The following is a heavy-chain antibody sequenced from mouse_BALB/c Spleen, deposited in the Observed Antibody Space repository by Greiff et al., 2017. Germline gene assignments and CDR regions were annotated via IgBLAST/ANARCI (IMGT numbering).Heavy chain of an antibody. CDR2: IWSGGST. V-gene: IGHV2-2*02. CDR3: ATNWDDAMDY. Sequence: QVHVKQSGPGLVQPSQSLSITCTVSGFSLTSYGVHWVRQSPGKGLEWLGVIWSGGSTDYNAAFISRLSISKDNSKSQVFFKMNSLQANDTAIYYCATNWDDAMDYWGQGTSVTVSS. J-gene: IGHJ4*01. D-gene: IGHD4-1*02. CDR1: GFSLTSYG.